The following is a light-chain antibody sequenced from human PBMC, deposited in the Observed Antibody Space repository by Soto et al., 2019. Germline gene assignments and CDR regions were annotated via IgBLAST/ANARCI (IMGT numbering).Light chain of an antibody. Sequence: EIVMTQSPATLSVSPGERATLSCRASQSVSSNLAWYQQKPGQAPRLLIYGASTRATDIPARFSGSGSGTEFTLTISSLQSEDFAIYYCQQYNNWPRTFGPGTKVDI. CDR3: QQYNNWPRT. J-gene: IGKJ3*01. V-gene: IGKV3-15*01. CDR1: QSVSSN. CDR2: GAS.